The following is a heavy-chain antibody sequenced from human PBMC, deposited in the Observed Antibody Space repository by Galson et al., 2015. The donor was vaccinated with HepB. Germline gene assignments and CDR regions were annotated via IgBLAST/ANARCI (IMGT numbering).Heavy chain of an antibody. D-gene: IGHD6-19*01. CDR3: ARDVAVAGAFDY. Sequence: SVKVSCKASGYTFTSYGISWVRQAPGQGLEWMGWISAYNGNTNYAQKLQGRVTMTRDTSMSTAYMELRSLRSDDTAVYYCARDVAVAGAFDYWGQGTLVTVSS. J-gene: IGHJ4*02. CDR1: GYTFTSYG. V-gene: IGHV1-18*01. CDR2: ISAYNGNT.